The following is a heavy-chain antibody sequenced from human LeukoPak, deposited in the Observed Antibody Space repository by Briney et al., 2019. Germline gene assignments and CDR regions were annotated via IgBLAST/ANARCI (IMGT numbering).Heavy chain of an antibody. Sequence: ASVKVSCKASGYTFTGYYMHWVRQAPGQGLEWMGWINPNSGGTNYAQKFQGRVTMTRDTSISTAYMELSRLRSDDTAVYYCARSPRYYYDSSGLGVNWFDHWGQGTLVTVSS. CDR1: GYTFTGYY. V-gene: IGHV1-2*02. J-gene: IGHJ5*02. D-gene: IGHD3-22*01. CDR2: INPNSGGT. CDR3: ARSPRYYYDSSGLGVNWFDH.